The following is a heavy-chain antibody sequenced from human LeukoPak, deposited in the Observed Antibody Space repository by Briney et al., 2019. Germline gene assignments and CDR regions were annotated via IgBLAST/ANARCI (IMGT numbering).Heavy chain of an antibody. V-gene: IGHV4-59*01. Sequence: SETLSLTCTVSGGSISSYYWSSIRQPPGKGLEWIGYIYYSGSTNYNPSLKSRVTISVDTSKNQFSLKLSSVTAADTAVYYCARFPTIDQSSGYPVDYWGQGTLVTVSS. CDR2: IYYSGST. D-gene: IGHD3-22*01. CDR3: ARFPTIDQSSGYPVDY. J-gene: IGHJ4*02. CDR1: GGSISSYY.